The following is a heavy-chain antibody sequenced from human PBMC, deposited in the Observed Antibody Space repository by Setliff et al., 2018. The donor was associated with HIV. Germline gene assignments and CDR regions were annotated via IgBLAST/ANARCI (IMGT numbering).Heavy chain of an antibody. Sequence: GGSLRLSCAASGFTFSDYYMSWLRQAPGKGLEWVSYISRDGNTIYYADSVKGRFTISRDNAKNSLYLQMNSLKTEDTAVYYCTTDPMSQYYYGSGSYYLLSFDYWGQGTLVTVS. CDR1: GFTFSDYY. J-gene: IGHJ4*02. D-gene: IGHD3-10*01. CDR3: TTDPMSQYYYGSGSYYLLSFDY. CDR2: ISRDGNTI. V-gene: IGHV3-11*01.